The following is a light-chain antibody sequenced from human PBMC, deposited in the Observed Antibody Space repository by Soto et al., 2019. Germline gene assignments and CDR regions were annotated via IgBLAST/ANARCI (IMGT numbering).Light chain of an antibody. CDR2: LTIDGSH. V-gene: IGLV4-69*01. Sequence: QLVLTQSPSAAASLGASVKLTSTLSNGHSNYAVAGHQQQPGKGPRHLMKLTIDGSHNKADGLPDRFSGSSSGAERFLTTSQRQSDYEADYYGQTWGTGIPVFGGGTQLTVL. J-gene: IGLJ3*02. CDR1: NGHSNYA. CDR3: QTWGTGIPV.